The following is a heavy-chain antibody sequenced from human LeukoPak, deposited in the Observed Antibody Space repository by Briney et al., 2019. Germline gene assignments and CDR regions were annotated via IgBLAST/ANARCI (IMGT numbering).Heavy chain of an antibody. Sequence: SETLSLTCTVSNDSINSYCWSWIRQSPGKGLEWIGSIYYRGNTNYNPSLQSRLSISVDTSKNQFFLSLNSVTAADTAVYYCARVSHSWPWVFFDPWGRGTLVTVSS. J-gene: IGHJ2*01. CDR2: IYYRGNT. CDR1: NDSINSYC. D-gene: IGHD1-26*01. CDR3: ARVSHSWPWVFFDP. V-gene: IGHV4-59*01.